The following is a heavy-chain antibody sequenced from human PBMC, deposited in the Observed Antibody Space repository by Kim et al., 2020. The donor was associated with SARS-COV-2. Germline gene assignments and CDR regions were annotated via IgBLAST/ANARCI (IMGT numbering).Heavy chain of an antibody. J-gene: IGHJ6*02. CDR2: ISSSSSTI. CDR3: ARDPSLRQNGAYYYYYGMDV. Sequence: GGSLRLSCAASGFTFSSYSMNWVHQAPGKGLEWVSYISSSSSTIYYADSVKGRFTISRDNAKNSLYLQMNSLRAEDTAVYYCARDPSLRQNGAYYYYYGMDVWGQGTTVTVSS. D-gene: IGHD5-12*01. CDR1: GFTFSSYS. V-gene: IGHV3-48*04.